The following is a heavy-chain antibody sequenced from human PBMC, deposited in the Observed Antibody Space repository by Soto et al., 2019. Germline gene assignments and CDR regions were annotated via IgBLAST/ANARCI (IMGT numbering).Heavy chain of an antibody. D-gene: IGHD5-18*01. J-gene: IGHJ6*02. CDR1: GYTFTGYY. CDR3: AREGGVDTASYYYYGMDV. V-gene: IGHV1-2*04. Sequence: ASVKVSCKASGYTFTGYYMHWVRQAPGHGLEWMGWINPNSGGTNYAQKFQDWVTMTRDTSISTAYMELSRLRSDDTAVYYCAREGGVDTASYYYYGMDVWGQGTTVTVSS. CDR2: INPNSGGT.